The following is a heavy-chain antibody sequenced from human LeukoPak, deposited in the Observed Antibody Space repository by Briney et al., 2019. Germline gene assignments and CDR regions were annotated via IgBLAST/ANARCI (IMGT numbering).Heavy chain of an antibody. CDR1: GFTFSSYG. CDR3: AKDRGIISDY. D-gene: IGHD3-10*01. J-gene: IGHJ4*02. CDR2: ISGSGGST. V-gene: IGHV3-23*01. Sequence: GGSLRLSCAASGFTFSSYGMSWVRQAPGRGLEWVSAISGSGGSTYYADSVKGRFTISRDNSKNTLYLQMDSLRVEDTAVYYCAKDRGIISDYWGQGTLVTVSS.